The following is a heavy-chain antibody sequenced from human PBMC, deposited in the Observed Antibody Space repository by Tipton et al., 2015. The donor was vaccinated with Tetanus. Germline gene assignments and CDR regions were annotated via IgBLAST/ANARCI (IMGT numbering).Heavy chain of an antibody. CDR2: ISHSGTT. CDR1: GGSISSDAHY. D-gene: IGHD3-22*01. J-gene: IGHJ4*02. Sequence: TLSLTCTVSGGSISSDAHYWSWIRQAPGKGLEWLGYISHSGTTNYNPSLMSRVTLSLDTARGQFSLKLTSVTAADAAVYFCARDRRDFAYDSRGFYSPLYYFDNWGQGLRATVSS. V-gene: IGHV4-30-4*01. CDR3: ARDRRDFAYDSRGFYSPLYYFDN.